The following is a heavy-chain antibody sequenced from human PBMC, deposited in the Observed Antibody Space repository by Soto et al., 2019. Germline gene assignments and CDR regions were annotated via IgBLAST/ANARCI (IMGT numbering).Heavy chain of an antibody. V-gene: IGHV4-4*07. CDR2: IYTSGST. CDR1: GGSISSYY. CDR3: ARDLVPYSSGWYEYNWFDP. J-gene: IGHJ5*02. Sequence: SETLSLTCTVTGGSISSYYWSWIRQPAGKGLEWIGRIYTSGSTNYNPSLKSRVTMSVDTSKNQFSLKLSSVTAADTAVYYCARDLVPYSSGWYEYNWFDPWGQGTLVTVS. D-gene: IGHD6-19*01.